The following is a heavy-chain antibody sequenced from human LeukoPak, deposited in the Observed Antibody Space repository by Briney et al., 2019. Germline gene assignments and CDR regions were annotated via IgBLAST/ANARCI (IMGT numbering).Heavy chain of an antibody. D-gene: IGHD3-16*01. CDR2: IYPGDCDT. J-gene: IGHJ4*02. Sequence: GESLKISCKGSGYSFTSYWIGLVRQMPGKGLGLMGIIYPGDCDTRYSPSFQGQVTISADKSISTAYLEWSSLKASDTAIYYCARQIPREGAPDYWGQGTLVTVSS. V-gene: IGHV5-51*01. CDR1: GYSFTSYW. CDR3: ARQIPREGAPDY.